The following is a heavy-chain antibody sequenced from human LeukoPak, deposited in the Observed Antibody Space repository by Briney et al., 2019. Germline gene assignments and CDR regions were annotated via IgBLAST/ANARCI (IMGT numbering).Heavy chain of an antibody. D-gene: IGHD3-10*01. CDR1: GFTFSSYE. CDR2: ISGSGNTI. V-gene: IGHV3-48*03. CDR3: ARAGSGSYKPFFDY. Sequence: GGSLRLSCAASGFTFSSYEMNWVRQAPGKGLEWVSYISGSGNTIYYADSVKGRFTISRDNAQNSLYLQMNSLRADDTAVYYCARAGSGSYKPFFDYWGQGILVTVSS. J-gene: IGHJ4*02.